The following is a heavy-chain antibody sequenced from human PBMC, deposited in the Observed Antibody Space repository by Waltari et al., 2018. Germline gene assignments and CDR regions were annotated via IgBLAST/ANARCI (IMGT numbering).Heavy chain of an antibody. J-gene: IGHJ4*02. CDR3: VRQRSADFWSGYFDL. Sequence: QAQLQELGPGQVKPSETLSFRCAVSGDSISTSPFYWGWVRQPPGKGLEWVGSVYYNGYNVYNPALKSLLTLSRDTSNNHFSRSLTSVTAADTAVYYCVRQRSADFWSGYFDLWGQGTLVTVSS. CDR2: VYYNGYN. V-gene: IGHV4-39*01. D-gene: IGHD3-3*01. CDR1: GDSISTSPFY.